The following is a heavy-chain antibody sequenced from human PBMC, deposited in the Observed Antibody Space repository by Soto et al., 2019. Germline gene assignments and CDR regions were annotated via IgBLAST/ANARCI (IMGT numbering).Heavy chain of an antibody. CDR1: GVSVSSPYHH. V-gene: IGHV4-61*01. D-gene: IGHD1-26*01. J-gene: IGHJ4*02. Sequence: SETLSLTCAVFGVSVSSPYHHWSWIRQSPGKGPEWIGQVQSIGGTNFNPSLESRLTISLDRSRNQFSLNLISVTAADTAIYYCALYLTGASGVCYWGQGTLVTISS. CDR3: ALYLTGASGVCY. CDR2: VQSIGGT.